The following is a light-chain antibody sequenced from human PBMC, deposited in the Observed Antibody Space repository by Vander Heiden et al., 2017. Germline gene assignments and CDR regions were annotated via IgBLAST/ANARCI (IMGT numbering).Light chain of an antibody. CDR3: QQRNSWPRT. Sequence: EIVLTQSPATLSLSPGERATLPCRASQSISADLAWYQQKPGQAPRLLIYEASNRATGIPARFSGSGSGTDFTLTISNLEPEDFAVYYCQQRNSWPRTFGQGTKVEI. CDR1: QSISAD. J-gene: IGKJ2*01. V-gene: IGKV3-11*01. CDR2: EAS.